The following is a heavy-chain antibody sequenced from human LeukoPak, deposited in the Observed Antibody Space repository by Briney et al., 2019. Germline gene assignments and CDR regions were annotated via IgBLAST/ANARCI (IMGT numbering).Heavy chain of an antibody. D-gene: IGHD5-24*01. CDR2: IYYSGST. CDR1: SGSIISGVYY. CDR3: ARGVRWLQLSYFDY. V-gene: IGHV4-31*03. Sequence: SETLSLTCPVSSGSIISGVYYWSWIRQHPGKGLEWIGYIYYSGSTYYNPSLKSRVTISVDTSKNQFSLKLSSVTAADTAVYYCARGVRWLQLSYFDYWGQGTLVTVSS. J-gene: IGHJ4*02.